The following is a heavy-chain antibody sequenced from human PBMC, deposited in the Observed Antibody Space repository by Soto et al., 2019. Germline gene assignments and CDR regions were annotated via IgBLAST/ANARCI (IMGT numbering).Heavy chain of an antibody. Sequence: QVQLVQSGAEVKKPGSSVNVSCKASGGTFSSYAISWVRQAPGQGLEWMGGIIPIFGTANYAEKFQGRVTITADESTSTGYMELNSLRWEESAVYYCAPPGLPNYYYTGLAVWGQGITVTVSS. CDR3: APPGLPNYYYTGLAV. CDR2: IIPIFGTA. CDR1: GGTFSSYA. V-gene: IGHV1-69*12. D-gene: IGHD5-18*01. J-gene: IGHJ6*02.